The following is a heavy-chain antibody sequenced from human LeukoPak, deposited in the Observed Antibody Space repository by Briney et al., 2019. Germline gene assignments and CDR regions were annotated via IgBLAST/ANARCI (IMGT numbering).Heavy chain of an antibody. CDR1: GFTFSSYS. CDR2: ISSSSSYI. V-gene: IGHV3-21*01. CDR3: ARVGAMVRGVICDAFDI. Sequence: NPGGSLRLSCAASGFTFSSYSMNWVRQAPGKGLEWVSSISSSSSYIYYADSEKGRFTISRDNAKNSLYLQMNSLRAEDTAVYYCARVGAMVRGVICDAFDIWGQGTMVTVSS. D-gene: IGHD3-10*01. J-gene: IGHJ3*02.